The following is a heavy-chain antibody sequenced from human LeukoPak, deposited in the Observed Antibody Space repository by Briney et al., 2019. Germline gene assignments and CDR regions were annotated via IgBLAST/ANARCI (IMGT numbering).Heavy chain of an antibody. Sequence: GGSLRLSCTASGFSFSTYSMNWIRQAPGKGLEWVSYIVGSSSNIYYADSVKGRFTISRDNAKNSLYLQMDSLRAEDTAMYYCATDSPETAAFDYWGQGTLVTVSS. CDR1: GFSFSTYS. J-gene: IGHJ4*02. CDR3: ATDSPETAAFDY. V-gene: IGHV3-48*04. D-gene: IGHD1-1*01. CDR2: IVGSSSNI.